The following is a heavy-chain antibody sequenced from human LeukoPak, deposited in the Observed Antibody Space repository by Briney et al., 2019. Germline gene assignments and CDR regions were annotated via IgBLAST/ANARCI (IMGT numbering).Heavy chain of an antibody. CDR3: ARGLTSGSYNNWFDP. V-gene: IGHV4-4*07. D-gene: IGHD3-10*01. CDR2: LYTTGST. Sequence: PSETLSLTCTVSSGSVSNYYWSWIRQPAGKGLEWIGRLYTTGSTNYNPSLKSRVTMSVDTSKNQFSLKLSSVTAADTAVYYCARGLTSGSYNNWFDPWGQGTLVTVSS. J-gene: IGHJ5*02. CDR1: SGSVSNYY.